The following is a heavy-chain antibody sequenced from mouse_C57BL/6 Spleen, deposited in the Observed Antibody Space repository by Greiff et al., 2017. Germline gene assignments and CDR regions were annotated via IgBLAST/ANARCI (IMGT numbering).Heavy chain of an antibody. V-gene: IGHV5-17*01. J-gene: IGHJ3*01. CDR3: ARGSAWFAD. CDR2: ISSGSSTI. Sequence: EVKLQESGGGLVKPGGSLKLSCAASGFTFSDYGMHLVRQAPEKGLEWVAYISSGSSTIYYADTVKGRFTISRDNAKNTLFLQMTSLRSEDTAMYYCARGSAWFADWGQGTLVTVSA. CDR1: GFTFSDYG.